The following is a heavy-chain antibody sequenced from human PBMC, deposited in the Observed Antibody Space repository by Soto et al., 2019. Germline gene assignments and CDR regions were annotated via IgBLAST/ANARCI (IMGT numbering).Heavy chain of an antibody. CDR3: ARVERGTATTVVDAFDI. J-gene: IGHJ3*02. CDR2: MSHSGGT. V-gene: IGHV4-34*01. CDR1: GGFVSSGSYY. Sequence: QVQLQQWGAGLLKPSETLSLTCAVYGGFVSSGSYYWSWLRQPPGKGLEWIGEMSHSGGTNFNPSRTSPVTISVDTSKNQFSLKMSSVTAADTALYYCARVERGTATTVVDAFDIWGPGTMVTVSS. D-gene: IGHD1-1*01.